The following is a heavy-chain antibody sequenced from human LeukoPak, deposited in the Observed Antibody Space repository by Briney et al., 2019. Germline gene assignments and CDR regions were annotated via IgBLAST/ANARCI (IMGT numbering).Heavy chain of an antibody. D-gene: IGHD3-10*01. V-gene: IGHV3-21*06. J-gene: IGHJ4*02. Sequence: GGSLRLSCAASGFTFSTYSMNWVRQAPGKGLEWVSSISRSSDYIYYADPVKGRFTISRDNAKSSLYLQMNSLRAEDTAVYYCARVGEGQSDYWGQGTLVTVSS. CDR1: GFTFSTYS. CDR3: ARVGEGQSDY. CDR2: ISRSSDYI.